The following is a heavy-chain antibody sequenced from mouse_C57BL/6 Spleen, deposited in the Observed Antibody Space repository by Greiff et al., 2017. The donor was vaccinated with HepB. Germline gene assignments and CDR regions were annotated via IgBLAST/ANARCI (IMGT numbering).Heavy chain of an antibody. D-gene: IGHD1-1*01. CDR1: GYSFTGYF. J-gene: IGHJ3*01. Sequence: VQLKESGPELVKPGDSVKISCKASGYSFTGYFMNWVMQSHGKSLEWIGRINPYNGDTFYNQKFKGKATLTVDKSSSTAHMELRSLTSEDSAVYYCARDLYGSSPAWFAYWGQGTLVTVSA. V-gene: IGHV1-20*01. CDR2: INPYNGDT. CDR3: ARDLYGSSPAWFAY.